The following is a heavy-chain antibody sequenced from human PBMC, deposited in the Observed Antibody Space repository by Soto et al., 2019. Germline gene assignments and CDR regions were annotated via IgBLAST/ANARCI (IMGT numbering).Heavy chain of an antibody. CDR3: AREPLESYGMDV. V-gene: IGHV1-18*04. J-gene: IGHJ6*02. CDR2: ISAYNGNT. Sequence: ASVKVSCTASGYAFTRYGISWVRQAPGQGLEWMGWISAYNGNTNYAQKLQGRVTMTTDTSTSTAYMELRSLRSDDTAVYYCAREPLESYGMDVWGQGTTVTVSS. D-gene: IGHD1-1*01. CDR1: GYAFTRYG.